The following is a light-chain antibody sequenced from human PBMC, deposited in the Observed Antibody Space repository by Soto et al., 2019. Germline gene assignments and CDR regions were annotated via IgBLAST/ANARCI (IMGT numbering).Light chain of an antibody. CDR3: QSYDSSLSENVV. J-gene: IGLJ2*01. CDR2: GNS. Sequence: QPVLTQPPSVSGAPGQRVTISCTGSSSNIGAGYDVHWYQQLPGTAPKLLIYGNSNRPSGVPDRFSGSKSGTSASLAITGLQAEDGADYYCQSYDSSLSENVVFGGGTKLTVL. CDR1: SSNIGAGYD. V-gene: IGLV1-40*01.